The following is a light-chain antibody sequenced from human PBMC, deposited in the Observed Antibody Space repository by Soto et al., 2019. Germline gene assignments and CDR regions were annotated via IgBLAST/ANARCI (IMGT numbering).Light chain of an antibody. CDR3: QQYVTSPAIT. CDR2: DAS. CDR1: QSVSSY. J-gene: IGKJ5*01. Sequence: EIVLTQSPGSLSLSPGERATLSCRASQSVSSYLAWYQQKPGQAPRLLIYDASNRATGIPARFSGTGSETAFTLAISRLEPGDFAVYYCQQYVTSPAITFGQGTRLEIK. V-gene: IGKV3-20*01.